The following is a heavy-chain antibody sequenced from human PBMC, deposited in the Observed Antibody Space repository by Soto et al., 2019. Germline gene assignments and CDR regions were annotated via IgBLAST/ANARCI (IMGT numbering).Heavy chain of an antibody. CDR2: INPNSGGT. J-gene: IGHJ3*02. CDR1: GYTFTGYY. V-gene: IGHV1-2*04. CDR3: GSPGGRGGRDDVFDI. Sequence: RASVKVSCKASGYTFTGYYMHWVRQAPGQGLEWMGWINPNSGGTNYAQKFQGWVTMTRDTSISTAYMELSMLSSDDTAVYYCGSPGGRGGRDDVFDIGGKGKMATVSS. D-gene: IGHD3-16*01.